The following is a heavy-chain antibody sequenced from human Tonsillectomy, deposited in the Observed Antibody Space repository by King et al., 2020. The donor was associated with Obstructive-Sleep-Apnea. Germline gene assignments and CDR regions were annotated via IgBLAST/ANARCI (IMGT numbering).Heavy chain of an antibody. CDR2: MSSNGGST. Sequence: VQLVESGGGLVQPGVSLRLSCSASGFTFSSYAMHWVRQAPGKGLEYGSAMSSNGGSTYYADSVKGRFTISRDNSKNTLYLQMSSLRAEDTAVYYCVKDGSRRLDAFDIWGQGTMVTVSS. D-gene: IGHD1-14*01. CDR1: GFTFSSYA. CDR3: VKDGSRRLDAFDI. V-gene: IGHV3-64D*06. J-gene: IGHJ3*02.